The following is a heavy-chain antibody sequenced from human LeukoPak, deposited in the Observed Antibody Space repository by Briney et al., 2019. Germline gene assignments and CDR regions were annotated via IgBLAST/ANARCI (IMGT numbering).Heavy chain of an antibody. V-gene: IGHV3-23*01. D-gene: IGHD6-13*01. CDR1: AFTFSKYA. J-gene: IGHJ5*02. CDR2: ISGSGGSS. Sequence: GGSLRLSCAASAFTFSKYAMSWVRQAPGKGLEWVSSISGSGGSSYHADSVKGRFTISRDNSKNTLYLQMNSVRVEDTAAYYCAKGAAVGTGVGFGWFDPWGQGTLVTVSS. CDR3: AKGAAVGTGVGFGWFDP.